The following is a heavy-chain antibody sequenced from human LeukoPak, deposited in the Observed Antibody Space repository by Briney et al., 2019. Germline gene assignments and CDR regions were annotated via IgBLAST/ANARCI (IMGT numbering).Heavy chain of an antibody. CDR2: ISWNGDST. CDR3: ARALRGWEDATMVNYFDY. J-gene: IGHJ4*02. CDR1: GFTFNNYA. D-gene: IGHD5-18*01. Sequence: PGGSLRLSCAASGFTFNNYAMTWVRQTPGKGLEWVSGISWNGDSTGYSNSVKGRFTISRDNAKNSLYLQMNSLRAEDTALYYCARALRGWEDATMVNYFDYWGQGTLVTVSS. V-gene: IGHV3-20*04.